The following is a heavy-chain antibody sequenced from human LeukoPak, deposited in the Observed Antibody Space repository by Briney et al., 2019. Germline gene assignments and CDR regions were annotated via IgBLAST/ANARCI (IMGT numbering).Heavy chain of an antibody. J-gene: IGHJ4*02. D-gene: IGHD2-2*01. CDR3: ARHVYCSSTSCYYYFDY. Sequence: SETLSLTCTVSGGSISSYYWSWIRQPPGKGLEWIGYIYYSGSTNYNPYLKSRVTISVDTSKNQFSLKLSSVTAADTAVYYCARHVYCSSTSCYYYFDYWGQGTLVTVSS. CDR2: IYYSGST. CDR1: GGSISSYY. V-gene: IGHV4-59*08.